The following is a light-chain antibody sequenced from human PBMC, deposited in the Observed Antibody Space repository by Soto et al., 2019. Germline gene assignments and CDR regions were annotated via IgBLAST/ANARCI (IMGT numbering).Light chain of an antibody. CDR3: QSYDSSLRGYV. CDR1: SSNIGAGYD. Sequence: QSVLTQPPSVSGAPGQRVTISCTGSSSNIGAGYDVHWYQQLPGTAPKLLIYGNSNRPSGVPDRFSCSKSGTSASLAITGLQAEDEADYYSQSYDSSLRGYVFGTGTKLTAL. V-gene: IGLV1-40*01. CDR2: GNS. J-gene: IGLJ1*01.